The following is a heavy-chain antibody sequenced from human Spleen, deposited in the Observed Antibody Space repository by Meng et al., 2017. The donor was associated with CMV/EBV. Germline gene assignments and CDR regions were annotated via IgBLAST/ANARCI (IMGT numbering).Heavy chain of an antibody. D-gene: IGHD2-2*02. CDR1: GYTFTGYY. Sequence: SGYTFTGYYMNWVRQDPGQGLEWMGWVNANSGAKDYAQKFQGRVTMTRDTSISIAYMELSRLRSDDTAVYYCARGYCSGASCYIDDWGQGTLVTVSS. J-gene: IGHJ4*02. CDR3: ARGYCSGASCYIDD. CDR2: VNANSGAK. V-gene: IGHV1-2*02.